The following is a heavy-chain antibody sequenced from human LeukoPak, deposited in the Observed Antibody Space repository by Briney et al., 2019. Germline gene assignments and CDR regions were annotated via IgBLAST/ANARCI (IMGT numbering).Heavy chain of an antibody. D-gene: IGHD3-22*01. CDR1: GFTFSDYY. V-gene: IGHV3-11*01. J-gene: IGHJ3*02. CDR2: ISSSGSTI. CDR3: ARDYYDSSGDAFDI. Sequence: KPGGSLRLSCAASGFTFSDYYMSWIRQAPGKGLERVSYISSSGSTIYYADSVKGRFTISRDNAKNSLYLQMNSLRAEDTAVYYCARDYYDSSGDAFDIWGQGTMVTVSS.